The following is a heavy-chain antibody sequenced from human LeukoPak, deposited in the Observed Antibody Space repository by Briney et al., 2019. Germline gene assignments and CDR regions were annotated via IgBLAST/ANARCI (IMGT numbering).Heavy chain of an antibody. V-gene: IGHV1-2*02. J-gene: IGHJ3*02. CDR2: INPHSGGT. CDR1: GYMFTTYY. CDR3: ARGGTGYSSGWLRAFDI. Sequence: ASVKVSCKTSGYMFTTYYPHWVRQAPGQGLEWMGWINPHSGGTNYAQKFQGRVTMTRDTSISTVYIELSSLRSDDTAVYYCARGGTGYSSGWLRAFDIWGQGTMVTVSS. D-gene: IGHD6-19*01.